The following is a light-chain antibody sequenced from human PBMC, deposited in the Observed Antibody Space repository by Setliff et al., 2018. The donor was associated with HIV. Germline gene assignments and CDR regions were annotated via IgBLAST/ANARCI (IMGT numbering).Light chain of an antibody. V-gene: IGLV1-47*01. J-gene: IGLJ2*01. CDR3: SSYTSSGSV. CDR1: SSNIGSNY. Sequence: QSALTQPASVSGTPGQRVTISCSGSSSNIGSNYVYWYQQLPGTTPKLLIYRNNRPSGVSDRFSGSKSGNTASLTISGLQADDEAHYYCSSYTSSGSVFGGGTKVTVL. CDR2: RNN.